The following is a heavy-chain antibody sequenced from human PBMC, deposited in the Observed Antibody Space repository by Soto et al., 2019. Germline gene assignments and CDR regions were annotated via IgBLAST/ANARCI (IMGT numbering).Heavy chain of an antibody. CDR2: IVVGSGNT. Sequence: GASVKVSCKASGFTFTSSAVQWVRQARGQRLEWIGWIVVGSGNTNYAQKFQERVTITRDMSTSTAYMELSSLRSEDTAVYYCAADLPYTGAPRYYYGMDVWGQGTTVTVSS. D-gene: IGHD3-10*02. CDR3: AADLPYTGAPRYYYGMDV. J-gene: IGHJ6*02. V-gene: IGHV1-58*01. CDR1: GFTFTSSA.